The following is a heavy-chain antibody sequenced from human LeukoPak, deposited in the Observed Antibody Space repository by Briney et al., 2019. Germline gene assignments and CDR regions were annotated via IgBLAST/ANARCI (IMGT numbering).Heavy chain of an antibody. CDR2: INHSGST. V-gene: IGHV4-34*01. Sequence: SETLSLTCAVYGGSFSGYYWSCIHQPPGKGLEWIGEINHSGSTNYNPSLKSRLTISADTSKNQFSLKLNSVTAADTAVYYCASFRWGVGFEYWGQGTLVTVSS. D-gene: IGHD3-16*01. J-gene: IGHJ4*02. CDR3: ASFRWGVGFEY. CDR1: GGSFSGYY.